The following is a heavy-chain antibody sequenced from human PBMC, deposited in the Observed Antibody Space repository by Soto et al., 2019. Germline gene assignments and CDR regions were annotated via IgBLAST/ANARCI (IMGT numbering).Heavy chain of an antibody. Sequence: GGSLRLSCAASGSTFDDYAMHWVRQAPGKGLEWVSGISWNSGSIGYADSAKGRFTISRDNAKNSLYLQMNSLRAEDTALYYCAKDAGGYCSGGSCYFDYWGQGTLVTVSS. J-gene: IGHJ4*02. D-gene: IGHD2-15*01. CDR2: ISWNSGSI. CDR1: GSTFDDYA. V-gene: IGHV3-9*01. CDR3: AKDAGGYCSGGSCYFDY.